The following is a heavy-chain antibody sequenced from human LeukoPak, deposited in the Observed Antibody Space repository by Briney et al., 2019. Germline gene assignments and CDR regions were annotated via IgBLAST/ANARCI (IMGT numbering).Heavy chain of an antibody. V-gene: IGHV3-7*01. Sequence: QPGGSLRLSCAASGFTFTTYYMTWVRRAPGKGLEWLANISQDGRTKYYADSVEGRFAISRDNAINSVFLQMNSVRTEDTAVYYCARENWSNDYWGQGTLVTVSS. CDR2: ISQDGRTK. J-gene: IGHJ4*02. CDR3: ARENWSNDY. CDR1: GFTFTTYY. D-gene: IGHD1-1*01.